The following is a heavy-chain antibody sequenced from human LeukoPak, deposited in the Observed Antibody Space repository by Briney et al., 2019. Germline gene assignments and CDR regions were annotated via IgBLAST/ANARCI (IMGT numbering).Heavy chain of an antibody. Sequence: GGSLRLSCAASGFTLSSYVMHWVRQAPGKGLEWVAVTSYDGSNKYYADSVKGRFTISRDNSKNTLYLEMNSRRAEDTAVYYCAREKSGYYFDYWGQGILATVSS. CDR2: TSYDGSNK. D-gene: IGHD3-10*01. CDR1: GFTLSSYV. CDR3: AREKSGYYFDY. J-gene: IGHJ4*02. V-gene: IGHV3-30-3*01.